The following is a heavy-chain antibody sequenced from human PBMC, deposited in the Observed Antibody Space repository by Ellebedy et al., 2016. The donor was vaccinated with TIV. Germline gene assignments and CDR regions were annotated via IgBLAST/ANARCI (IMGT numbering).Heavy chain of an antibody. V-gene: IGHV3-23*01. CDR1: GFTFSNYA. CDR2: ISGSGGST. CDR3: AKVRYSSSWYDSWFDP. J-gene: IGHJ5*02. D-gene: IGHD6-13*01. Sequence: GESLKISCAASGFTFSNYAMNWVRQAPGKGLDWVSAISGSGGSTYYADSVKGRFTISRDNSKNTLYLQMNSLRAEDTALYYCAKVRYSSSWYDSWFDPWGQGTLVTVSS.